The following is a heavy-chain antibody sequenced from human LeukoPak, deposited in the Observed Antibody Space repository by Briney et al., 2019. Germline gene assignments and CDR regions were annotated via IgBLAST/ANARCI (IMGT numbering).Heavy chain of an antibody. D-gene: IGHD1-20*01. J-gene: IGHJ3*02. CDR3: ARPAISGNFDAFDM. V-gene: IGHV5-51*01. CDR1: GYTFNSYW. CDR2: IHPDDSQT. Sequence: GESLKISCKGSGYTFNSYWIAWVRQRPGKGLEWMGIIHPDDSQTTHSPSFQGQVTISADKSISTAYLQWSSLKASDTAMYYCARPAISGNFDAFDMWGQGTMVTVSS.